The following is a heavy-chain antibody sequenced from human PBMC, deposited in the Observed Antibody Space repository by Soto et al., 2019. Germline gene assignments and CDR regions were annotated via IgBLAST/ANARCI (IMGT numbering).Heavy chain of an antibody. J-gene: IGHJ4*02. CDR2: INHSGST. V-gene: IGHV4-34*01. CDR3: ARGFSRIAAAATPFDY. CDR1: GGSFSGYY. D-gene: IGHD6-13*01. Sequence: QVQLQQWSAGLLKPSETLSLTCAVYGGSFSGYYWSWIRQPPGKGLEWIGEINHSGSTNYNPSPKSRVTISVDTSKNQFSLKLSSVTAADTAVYYCARGFSRIAAAATPFDYWGQGTLVTVSS.